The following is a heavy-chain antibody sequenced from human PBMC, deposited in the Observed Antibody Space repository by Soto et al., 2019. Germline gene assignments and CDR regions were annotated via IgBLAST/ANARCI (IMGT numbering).Heavy chain of an antibody. CDR1: GFSFSTYT. V-gene: IGHV3-21*01. Sequence: PGGSLRLSCAASGFSFSTYTMDWVRQAPGKGLEWVSCISGSTTYINYADSVKGRFTISRDNAKNSLYLDINSLRAEDTAVYYCTREVATVPDYWGQGTLVTVSS. D-gene: IGHD6-13*01. CDR3: TREVATVPDY. J-gene: IGHJ4*02. CDR2: ISGSTTYI.